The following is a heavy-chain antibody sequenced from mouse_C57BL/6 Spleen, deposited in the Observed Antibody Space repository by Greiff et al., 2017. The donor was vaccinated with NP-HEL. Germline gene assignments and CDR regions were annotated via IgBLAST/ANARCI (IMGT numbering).Heavy chain of an antibody. J-gene: IGHJ2*01. Sequence: QVHVKRPGAELVKPGASVKVSCKASGYTFTSYWMHWVKQRPGQGLEWIGRIHPSDSDTNYNQKFKGKATLTVDKSSSTAYMQLSSLTSEDSAVYYCAIGITTRFDYWGQGTTLTVSS. D-gene: IGHD2-4*01. CDR3: AIGITTRFDY. CDR1: GYTFTSYW. CDR2: IHPSDSDT. V-gene: IGHV1-74*01.